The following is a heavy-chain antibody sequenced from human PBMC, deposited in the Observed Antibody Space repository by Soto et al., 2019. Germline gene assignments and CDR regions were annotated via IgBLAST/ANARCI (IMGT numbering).Heavy chain of an antibody. Sequence: LILSCAASGFTFSSYAMHLVRQAPGKGLEWVAVISYDGSNKYYADSVKGRFTISRDNSKNTLYLQMNSLRAEDTAVYYCATIQLWSPVDYWGQGTLVTVSS. V-gene: IGHV3-30-3*01. J-gene: IGHJ4*02. CDR2: ISYDGSNK. CDR3: ATIQLWSPVDY. D-gene: IGHD5-18*01. CDR1: GFTFSSYA.